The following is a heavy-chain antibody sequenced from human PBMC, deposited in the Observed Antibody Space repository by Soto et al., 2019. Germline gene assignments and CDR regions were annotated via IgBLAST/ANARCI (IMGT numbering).Heavy chain of an antibody. D-gene: IGHD5-12*01. CDR2: IYYSGST. CDR3: AREGNLGRWLQPIAF. CDR1: GGSISSGGYY. J-gene: IGHJ4*02. V-gene: IGHV4-31*03. Sequence: SETLSLTCTVSGGSISSGGYYWSWIRQHPGKGLEWIGYIYYSGSTYYNPSLKSRVTISVDTSKNQFSLKLSSVTAADTAKYFCAREGNLGRWLQPIAFWGQGTLVTVSS.